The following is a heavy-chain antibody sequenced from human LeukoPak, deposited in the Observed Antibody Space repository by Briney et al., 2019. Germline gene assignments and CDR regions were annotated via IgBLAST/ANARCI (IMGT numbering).Heavy chain of an antibody. Sequence: GGSLRLSCAASGFTVSSNYMSWVRQAPGKGLEWVSVIYSGGSTYYADSVKGRFAISRDNSKNTLYLQMNSLRAEDTAVYYCARWGAAAGSFDYWGQGTLVTVSS. CDR2: IYSGGST. V-gene: IGHV3-53*01. CDR3: ARWGAAAGSFDY. CDR1: GFTVSSNY. J-gene: IGHJ4*02. D-gene: IGHD6-13*01.